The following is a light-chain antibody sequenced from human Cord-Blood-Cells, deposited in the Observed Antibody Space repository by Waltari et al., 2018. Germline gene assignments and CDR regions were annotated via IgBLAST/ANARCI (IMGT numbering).Light chain of an antibody. J-gene: IGLJ2*01. Sequence: QSALTQPRSVSGSPGQSVTISCTGTSSDVGGSNYVSWYQQHPGKAPKLMIYDVSKRPSGFPDRFSGSKSGNTASLTISGLQAEDEADYYCCSYAGSYTFVFGGGTKLTVL. V-gene: IGLV2-11*01. CDR1: SSDVGGSNY. CDR2: DVS. CDR3: CSYAGSYTFV.